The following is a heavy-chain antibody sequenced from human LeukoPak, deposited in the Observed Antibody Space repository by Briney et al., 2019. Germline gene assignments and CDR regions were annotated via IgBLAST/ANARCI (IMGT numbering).Heavy chain of an antibody. CDR3: ARHKRLHCSGGSCYSGWYFDL. D-gene: IGHD2-15*01. J-gene: IGHJ2*01. Sequence: TPTLTCTVSGGSISSGGYSWSCIRQHPGKGLEWIGYIYYSGTTYYNPSLRSRVTITVHTSKNQFSLRLSSVTAADTAVYYCARHKRLHCSGGSCYSGWYFDLWGRGTLVTVSS. V-gene: IGHV4-31*03. CDR2: IYYSGTT. CDR1: GGSISSGGYS.